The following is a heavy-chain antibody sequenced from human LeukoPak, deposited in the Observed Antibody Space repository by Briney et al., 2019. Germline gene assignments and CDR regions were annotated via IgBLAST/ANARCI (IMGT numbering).Heavy chain of an antibody. V-gene: IGHV6-1*01. J-gene: IGHJ4*02. D-gene: IGHD2-15*01. CDR1: GDSFSSNSAA. CDR2: TYYRSKWYN. CDR3: ARDKCSGGSCYSDY. Sequence: SQTLSLTCAISGDSFSSNSAAWNWIRHCPWIGLESLGRTYYRSKWYNDYAVSVKSRITINPDTSKNKFSRQLNSVTPEDTAVYYCARDKCSGGSCYSDYWGQGTLVTVSS.